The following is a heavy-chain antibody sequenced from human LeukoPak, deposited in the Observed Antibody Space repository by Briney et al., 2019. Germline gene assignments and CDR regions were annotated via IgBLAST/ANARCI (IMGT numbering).Heavy chain of an antibody. CDR3: ARESASCDAFDI. CDR2: IYYSGST. Sequence: PSETLSLTCTVSGVSVSSGSYYWSWIRQPPGKGLEWIGYIYYSGSTNYNPSLKSRVTISVDTSKNQFSLKLSSVTAADTAVYYCARESASCDAFDIWGQGTTVTVSS. V-gene: IGHV4-61*01. CDR1: GVSVSSGSYY. J-gene: IGHJ3*02.